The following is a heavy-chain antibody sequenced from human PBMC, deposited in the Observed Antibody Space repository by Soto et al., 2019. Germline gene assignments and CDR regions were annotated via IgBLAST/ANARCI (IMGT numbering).Heavy chain of an antibody. J-gene: IGHJ4*02. Sequence: SVKVSCKASGGTFSSYAISWVRQAPGQGLEWMGGIIPIFGTANYAQKFQGRVTITADESTSTAYMELSSLRSEDTAVYYCARSWSYYYDSSGYYYFDYWGQGTLVTVSS. D-gene: IGHD3-22*01. V-gene: IGHV1-69*13. CDR2: IIPIFGTA. CDR1: GGTFSSYA. CDR3: ARSWSYYYDSSGYYYFDY.